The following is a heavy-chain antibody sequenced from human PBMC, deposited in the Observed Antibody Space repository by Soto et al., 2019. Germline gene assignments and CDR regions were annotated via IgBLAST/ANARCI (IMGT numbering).Heavy chain of an antibody. CDR3: ARARLDMEVEGAFDI. CDR1: GFTFSSYG. J-gene: IGHJ3*02. CDR2: IWYDGSNK. D-gene: IGHD3-3*01. Sequence: QVQLVESGGGVVQPGRSLRLSCAASGFTFSSYGMRWVRQAPGKGLEWVAVIWYDGSNKYYADSVKGRFTISRDNSKNTLYLQMNSLRAEDTAVYYCARARLDMEVEGAFDIWGQGTMVTVSS. V-gene: IGHV3-33*01.